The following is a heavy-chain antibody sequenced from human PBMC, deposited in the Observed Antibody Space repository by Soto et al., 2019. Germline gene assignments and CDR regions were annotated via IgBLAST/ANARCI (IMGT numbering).Heavy chain of an antibody. CDR3: ARERFLEWLLRDYYYYYGMDV. CDR1: GWSFSGYY. V-gene: IGHV4-34*01. J-gene: IGHJ6*02. D-gene: IGHD3-3*01. CDR2: INHSGST. Sequence: PSESLSLTCPVYGWSFSGYYWSWVRQPPEKGLEWIGEINHSGSTNYNPSLKSRVTISVDTSKNQFSLKLSSVTAADTAVYYCARERFLEWLLRDYYYYYGMDVWGQGTTVTVSS.